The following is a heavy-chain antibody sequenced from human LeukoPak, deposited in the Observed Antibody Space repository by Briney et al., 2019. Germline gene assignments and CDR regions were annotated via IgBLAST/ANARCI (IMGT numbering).Heavy chain of an antibody. D-gene: IGHD3-9*01. CDR2: INAGNGNT. CDR3: AISTGYYNAFDS. V-gene: IGHV1-3*01. J-gene: IGHJ4*02. CDR1: GYTFTSYA. Sequence: ASVKVSCKASGYTFTSYAMHSVRQAPGQRLEWMGWINAGNGNTKYSQKFQGRVTITRDTSISTAYMELSRLRSDDTAVYYCAISTGYYNAFDSWGQGTLVTVSS.